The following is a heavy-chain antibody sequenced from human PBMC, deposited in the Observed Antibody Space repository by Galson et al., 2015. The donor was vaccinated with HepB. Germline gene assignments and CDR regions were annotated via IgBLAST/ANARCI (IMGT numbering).Heavy chain of an antibody. J-gene: IGHJ4*02. CDR1: GYTFTNYY. V-gene: IGHV1-46*01. Sequence: SVKVSCKASGYTFTNYYMHWVRQAPGQGLEWMGIINPSGGSTSYAQKFQGRVTMTRDTSTSTVYMELSSLRSEDTAVYYCARGPIKNSSGYPFDYWGQGTLVTVSS. D-gene: IGHD3-22*01. CDR3: ARGPIKNSSGYPFDY. CDR2: INPSGGST.